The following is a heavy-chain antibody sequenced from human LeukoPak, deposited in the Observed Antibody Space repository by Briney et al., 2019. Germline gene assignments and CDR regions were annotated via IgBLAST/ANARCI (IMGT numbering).Heavy chain of an antibody. CDR1: GYTFTSYA. CDR2: INAGNGNT. Sequence: ASVKVSCKASGYTFTSYAMHWVRQAPGQRLEWMGWINAGNGNTKYSQKFQGRVTITRDTSASTAYMELSSLRSEDTAVYYCARDRYNWNDYYYGMDVWGQGTTVTVSS. V-gene: IGHV1-3*01. D-gene: IGHD1-1*01. J-gene: IGHJ6*02. CDR3: ARDRYNWNDYYYGMDV.